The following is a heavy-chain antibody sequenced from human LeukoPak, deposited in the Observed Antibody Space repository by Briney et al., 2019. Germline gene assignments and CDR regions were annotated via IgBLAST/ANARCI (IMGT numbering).Heavy chain of an antibody. V-gene: IGHV1-46*01. D-gene: IGHD3-22*01. CDR3: ARDLLDYYDSSGYSGY. CDR2: INPSGGST. CDR1: GYTFTSYY. J-gene: IGHJ4*02. Sequence: GASVKVSCKASGYTFTSYYMHWVRQAPGQGLEWMGIINPSGGSTSYAQKFQGRVTMTRDTSTSTVYMELSSLRSEDTAVYYCARDLLDYYDSSGYSGYWGQGTLVTVSS.